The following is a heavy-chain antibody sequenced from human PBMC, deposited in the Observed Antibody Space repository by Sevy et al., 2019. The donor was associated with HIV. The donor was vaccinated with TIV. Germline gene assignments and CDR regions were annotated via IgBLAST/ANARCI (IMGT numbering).Heavy chain of an antibody. D-gene: IGHD6-13*01. Sequence: GGSLRLSCAASGFTFSSYGMHWVRQAPGKGLEWVAFIRYDGSNKYYADSVKGRFTISRDNSKNTLYLQMNSLRAEDTAVYYCAKDTIAAAYDAFDIWGQGTMVTVSS. J-gene: IGHJ3*02. CDR1: GFTFSSYG. CDR2: IRYDGSNK. CDR3: AKDTIAAAYDAFDI. V-gene: IGHV3-30*02.